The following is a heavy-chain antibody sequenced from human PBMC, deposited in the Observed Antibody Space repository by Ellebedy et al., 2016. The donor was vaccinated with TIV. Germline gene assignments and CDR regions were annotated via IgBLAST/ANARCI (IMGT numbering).Heavy chain of an antibody. J-gene: IGHJ4*02. V-gene: IGHV5-51*01. CDR2: IYPGDSDT. Sequence: GGSLRLSXKGSGYSFTSYWIGWVRQMPGKGLEWMGIIYPGDSDTRYSPSFQGQVTISADKSISTAYLQWSSLKASDTAMYYCARHLGGATKRPLDYWGQGTLVTVSS. CDR1: GYSFTSYW. D-gene: IGHD1-26*01. CDR3: ARHLGGATKRPLDY.